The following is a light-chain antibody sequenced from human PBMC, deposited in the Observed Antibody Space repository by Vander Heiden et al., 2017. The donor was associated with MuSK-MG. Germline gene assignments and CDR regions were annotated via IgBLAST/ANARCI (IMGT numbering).Light chain of an antibody. CDR3: QQSYSTPPRT. J-gene: IGKJ1*01. V-gene: IGKV1-39*01. CDR1: QSISSY. Sequence: GDRVTITCRASQSISSYLNWYQQKPGKAPKLLIYAASSLQSGVPSRFSGSGSGTDFTLTISSLQPEVFATYYCQQSYSTPPRTFGQGTKVEIK. CDR2: AAS.